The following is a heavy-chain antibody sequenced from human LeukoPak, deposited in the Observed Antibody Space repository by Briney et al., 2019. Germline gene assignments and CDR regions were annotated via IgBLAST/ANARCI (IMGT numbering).Heavy chain of an antibody. D-gene: IGHD2-2*01. CDR3: AIRDIVVVPAAIDSQYYYMDV. CDR1: GYTLTELS. CDR2: FDPEDGET. Sequence: WASVKVSCKVSGYTLTELSMHWGRQAPGKGVEWMGGFDPEDGETIYAQKFQGRVTMTEDTSTDTSYMELSSLRSEDTAVYYCAIRDIVVVPAAIDSQYYYMDVWGKGTTVTVSS. J-gene: IGHJ6*03. V-gene: IGHV1-24*01.